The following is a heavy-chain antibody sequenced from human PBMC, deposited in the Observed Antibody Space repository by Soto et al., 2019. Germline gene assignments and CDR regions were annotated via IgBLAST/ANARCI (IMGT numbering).Heavy chain of an antibody. V-gene: IGHV4-59*01. Sequence: AETLSLTCTVSGGSISSNYWTWIRQPPGKGLEWIGYVYNSGSTNYNPSLKSRVTISEDTSKSQFSLKVNSMTAADTAVYYCARYRREAVAGYTLDNWGQGILVTV. D-gene: IGHD6-19*01. CDR2: VYNSGST. J-gene: IGHJ4*02. CDR1: GGSISSNY. CDR3: ARYRREAVAGYTLDN.